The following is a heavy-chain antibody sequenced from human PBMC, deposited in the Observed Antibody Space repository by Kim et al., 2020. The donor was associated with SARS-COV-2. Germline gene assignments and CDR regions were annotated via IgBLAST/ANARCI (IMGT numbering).Heavy chain of an antibody. CDR2: INPKSGDT. J-gene: IGHJ4*02. D-gene: IGHD3-9*01. CDR1: GYIFSDYY. CDR3: ARDYDILTANDKRPGDS. V-gene: IGHV1-2*02. Sequence: ASVKVSCKASGYIFSDYYVHWVRQAPGQGLEWMGWINPKSGDTKSAQNFQGRVTMTRDTSIGTAYMELSSLRFDDTAVYFCARDYDILTANDKRPGDSWGQGTLVTVSS.